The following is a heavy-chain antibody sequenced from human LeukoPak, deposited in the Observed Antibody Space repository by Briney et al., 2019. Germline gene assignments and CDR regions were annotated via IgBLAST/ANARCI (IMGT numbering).Heavy chain of an antibody. CDR1: GYTFTTYG. Sequence: ASVKVSCKASGYTFTTYGITWVRQAPGQGLEWMGWISSYDGNTNYAQRLQGRVTMTTDSSTSTAYMELRSLRSDDTAVYYCARGHRYCTNGVCYDYWGQGTLVTVSS. CDR3: ARGHRYCTNGVCYDY. V-gene: IGHV1-18*01. CDR2: ISSYDGNT. D-gene: IGHD2-8*01. J-gene: IGHJ4*02.